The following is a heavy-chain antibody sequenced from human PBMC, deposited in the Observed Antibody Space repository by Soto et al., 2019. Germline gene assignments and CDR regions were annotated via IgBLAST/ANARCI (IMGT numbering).Heavy chain of an antibody. CDR1: GYSFLNYW. CDR2: IYPGDSDA. D-gene: IGHD5-18*01. CDR3: ARHIVDTSMNVSFNY. Sequence: PGESLKISCKTSGYSFLNYWIGWVRQMPGKGLGWMGIIYPGDSDARYSPSFQGQVTISADKSISTVYLQWSSLKASDTAMYYCARHIVDTSMNVSFNYWGQGTQVTVSS. V-gene: IGHV5-51*01. J-gene: IGHJ4*02.